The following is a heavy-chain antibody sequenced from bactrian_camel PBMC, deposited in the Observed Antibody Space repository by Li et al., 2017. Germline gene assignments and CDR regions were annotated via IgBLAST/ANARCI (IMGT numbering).Heavy chain of an antibody. CDR2: IYGGGATYIERT. CDR1: GYNRHR. Sequence: HVQLVESGGGSVQAGESLRLSCTMSGYNRHRMGWFRQSPGKEREGLAAIYGGGATYIERTYYPDSVAGRFTISEDNAKRAVFLQMTSLKPEDTAVYYCAADPSWRPGGTPCDYWGEGTQVTVS. CDR3: AADPSWRPGGTPCDY. D-gene: IGHD1*01. J-gene: IGHJ4*01. V-gene: IGHV3-3*01.